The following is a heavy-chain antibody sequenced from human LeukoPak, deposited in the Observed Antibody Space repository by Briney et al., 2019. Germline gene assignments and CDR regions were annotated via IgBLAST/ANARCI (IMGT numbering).Heavy chain of an antibody. CDR1: GFTFSKFA. V-gene: IGHV3-23*01. Sequence: GGSLRLSCAASGFTFSKFAVTWVRQAPGKGLEWVSAISGNGGSTYYADSVKGRFNISRDNSKNTLYLQMNSLRAEDMAVYYCAANFDFWGQGTLDTVSS. J-gene: IGHJ4*02. CDR3: AANFDF. CDR2: ISGNGGST.